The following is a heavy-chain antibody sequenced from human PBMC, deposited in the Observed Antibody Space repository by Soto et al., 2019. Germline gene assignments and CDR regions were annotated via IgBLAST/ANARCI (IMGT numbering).Heavy chain of an antibody. D-gene: IGHD5-12*01. Sequence: SVKVSCKASGGTFSNYAINWVRQAPGQGLEWMGGIIPIFGTANYAQKFQGRVTITADESTSAAYLDLSSLRSEDTAVYYCARPVEMATISRSYLFYWGQGTLVTVSS. CDR3: ARPVEMATISRSYLFY. J-gene: IGHJ4*02. V-gene: IGHV1-69*13. CDR2: IIPIFGTA. CDR1: GGTFSNYA.